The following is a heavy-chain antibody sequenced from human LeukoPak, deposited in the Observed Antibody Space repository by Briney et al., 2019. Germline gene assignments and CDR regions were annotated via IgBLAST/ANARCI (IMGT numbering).Heavy chain of an antibody. V-gene: IGHV4-31*11. CDR3: AREDYSGYFDY. CDR2: IYYSGST. J-gene: IGHJ4*02. Sequence: SETLSLTCAVYGGSFSGYYWSWIRQHPGKGLEWIGYIYYSGSTYYNPSLKSRVTISVDTSKNQFSLKLSSVTAADTAVYYCAREDYSGYFDYWGQGTLVTVSS. CDR1: GGSFSGYY. D-gene: IGHD2-15*01.